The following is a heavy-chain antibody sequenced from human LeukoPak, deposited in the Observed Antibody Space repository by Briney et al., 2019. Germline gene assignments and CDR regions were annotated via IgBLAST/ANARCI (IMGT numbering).Heavy chain of an antibody. D-gene: IGHD6-6*01. Sequence: ASVKVSCKASGNTFTGYYMHWVRQAPGQGLEWMGWINPNSGGTNYAQKFQGRVTMTRDTSISTAYMELSRLRSDDTAVYYCARVAYSSSSGNARQYYFDYWGQGTLVTVSS. V-gene: IGHV1-2*02. CDR1: GNTFTGYY. J-gene: IGHJ4*02. CDR2: INPNSGGT. CDR3: ARVAYSSSSGNARQYYFDY.